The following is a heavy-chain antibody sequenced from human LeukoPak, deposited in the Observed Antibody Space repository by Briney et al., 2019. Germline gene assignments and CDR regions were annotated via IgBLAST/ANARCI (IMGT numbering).Heavy chain of an antibody. J-gene: IGHJ3*02. V-gene: IGHV4-59*08. D-gene: IGHD6-19*01. CDR3: ARPGVGSGLYGAFDI. CDR1: GGSTSRYY. CDR2: IYYSGSA. Sequence: SETLSLTCTVSGGSTSRYYWSWIRQPPGKGLEWIGYIYYSGSANYNPSLMSRVTISVDTSKNEFSLKLGSVTAADTAVYYCARPGVGSGLYGAFDIWGQGTLVTVSS.